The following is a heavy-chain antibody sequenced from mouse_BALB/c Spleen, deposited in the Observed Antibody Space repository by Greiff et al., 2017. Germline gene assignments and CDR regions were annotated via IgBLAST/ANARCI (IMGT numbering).Heavy chain of an antibody. Sequence: VQLQQSGAELVRPGASVKLSCTASGFNIKDYYMHWVKQRPEQGLEWIGWIDPENGDTEYAPKFQGKATMTADTSSNTAYLQLSSLTSEDTAVYYCNAGGYGSSPMVNWGQGTSVTVSS. CDR1: GFNIKDYY. J-gene: IGHJ4*01. V-gene: IGHV14-4*02. D-gene: IGHD1-1*01. CDR3: NAGGYGSSPMVN. CDR2: IDPENGDT.